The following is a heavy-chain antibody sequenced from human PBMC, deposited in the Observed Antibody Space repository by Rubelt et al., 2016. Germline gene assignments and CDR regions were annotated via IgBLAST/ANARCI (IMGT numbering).Heavy chain of an antibody. V-gene: IGHV4-59*01. J-gene: IGHJ4*02. CDR3: ARGGYYYDSSGYYYDYFDY. D-gene: IGHD3-22*01. Sequence: QVQLQESGPGLVKPSETLSLTCTVSGGSISSYYWSWIRQPPGKGLGWIGYIYYSGSTNYNPSLKSRVTISVDTSKNQFSLKLSSVTAADTAVYYCARGGYYYDSSGYYYDYFDYWGQGTLVTVSS. CDR1: GGSISSYY. CDR2: IYYSGST.